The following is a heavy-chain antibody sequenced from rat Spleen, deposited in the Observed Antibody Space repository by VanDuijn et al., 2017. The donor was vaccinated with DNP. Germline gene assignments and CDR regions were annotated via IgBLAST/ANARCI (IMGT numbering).Heavy chain of an antibody. CDR1: GFTFSSYW. D-gene: IGHD5-1*01. J-gene: IGHJ2*01. CDR2: IITDGGST. CDR3: AKGGGWEDY. V-gene: IGHV5-58*01. Sequence: EVQLVETGGGLVQPGRSLKLSCVASGFTFSSYWMYWIRQAPGKGLEWVASIITDGGSTYYPDSVKGRFTISRDNAENTVYLQMNSLRSEDTATYYCAKGGGWEDYWGQGVMVTVSS.